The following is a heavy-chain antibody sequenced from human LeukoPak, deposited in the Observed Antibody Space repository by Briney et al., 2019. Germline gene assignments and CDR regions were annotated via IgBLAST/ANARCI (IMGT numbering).Heavy chain of an antibody. J-gene: IGHJ4*02. CDR1: GFTFSSYW. Sequence: GGSLRLSCAASGFTFSSYWMTWIRQAPGKGREWVANIKQDGSETYYVDSVKGRFTISRDNAKNSLYLQMNSLRAEDTAVYYCARDTGGGYSCYDCWGQGTLVTVSS. V-gene: IGHV3-7*01. CDR3: ARDTGGGYSCYDC. CDR2: IKQDGSET. D-gene: IGHD5-18*01.